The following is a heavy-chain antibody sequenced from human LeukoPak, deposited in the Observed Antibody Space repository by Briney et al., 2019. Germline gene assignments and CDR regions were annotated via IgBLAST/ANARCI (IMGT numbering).Heavy chain of an antibody. J-gene: IGHJ5*02. Sequence: PSETLSPTCTVSGGSISGYYWSWIRQSPGKGLEWIGYIYYSGSTNYNPSLKSRVTMSVDTSKNHFSLKVSSVTAADTAVYYCARAVVVAATVKWFDPWGQGTLVTVSS. CDR2: IYYSGST. V-gene: IGHV4-59*01. CDR1: GGSISGYY. CDR3: ARAVVVAATVKWFDP. D-gene: IGHD2-15*01.